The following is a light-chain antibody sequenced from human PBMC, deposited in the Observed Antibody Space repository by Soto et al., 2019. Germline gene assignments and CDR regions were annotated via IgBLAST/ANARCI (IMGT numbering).Light chain of an antibody. CDR1: SSDVGGYNH. CDR3: CSYTNLTTVV. V-gene: IGLV2-14*01. Sequence: QSALTQPASVSGSPGQSITISCTGTSSDVGGYNHVSWYQHSPGKAPKLILFAVSDRPSGVSHRFSGSKSGNTASLTISGLQAEDEADYYCCSYTNLTTVVCGGGTKVTVL. J-gene: IGLJ2*01. CDR2: AVS.